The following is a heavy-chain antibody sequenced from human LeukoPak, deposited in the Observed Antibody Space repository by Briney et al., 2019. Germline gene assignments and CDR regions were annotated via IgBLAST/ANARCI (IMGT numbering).Heavy chain of an antibody. CDR3: ARASIVGATPSGGDFDY. J-gene: IGHJ4*02. Sequence: SETLSLTCAVYSGSFSGYYWSWIRQPPGKGLEWIGEINHSGSTNYNPSLKSRVTISVDTSKNQFSLKLSSVTAADTAVYYCARASIVGATPSGGDFDYWGQGTLVTVSS. D-gene: IGHD1-26*01. V-gene: IGHV4-34*01. CDR2: INHSGST. CDR1: SGSFSGYY.